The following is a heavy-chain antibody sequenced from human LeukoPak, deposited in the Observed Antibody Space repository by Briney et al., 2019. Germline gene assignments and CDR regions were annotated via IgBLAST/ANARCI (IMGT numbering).Heavy chain of an antibody. CDR2: INPNSGGT. J-gene: IGHJ4*02. Sequence: GASVKVSCKASGYTFTGYYMHWVRQAPGQGLEWMGWINPNSGGTNYAQKFQGRVTMTRDTSISTAYMELSRLRSDDTAVYYCASESPHEYSSSRGEYYFDYWGQGTLVTVSS. CDR3: ASESPHEYSSSRGEYYFDY. CDR1: GYTFTGYY. D-gene: IGHD6-6*01. V-gene: IGHV1-2*02.